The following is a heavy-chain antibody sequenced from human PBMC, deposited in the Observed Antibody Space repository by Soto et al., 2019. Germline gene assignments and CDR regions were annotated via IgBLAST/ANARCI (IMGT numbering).Heavy chain of an antibody. CDR3: ASSPHKDSRPDY. Sequence: GGSLRISCAASGFTFIRYWMSWVRQAPGRGLEWMANIKYDGSEKYYVDSVKGRLTISRDNAKNSLYLQMNSLRAEDTAVYYCASSPHKDSRPDYWGQGTLVTVSS. CDR1: GFTFIRYW. V-gene: IGHV3-7*03. J-gene: IGHJ4*02. D-gene: IGHD3-22*01. CDR2: IKYDGSEK.